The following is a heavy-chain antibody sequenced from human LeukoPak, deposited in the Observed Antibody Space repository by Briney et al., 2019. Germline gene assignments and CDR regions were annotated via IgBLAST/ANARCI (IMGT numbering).Heavy chain of an antibody. Sequence: GGSLRLSCAASGFTFSSYAMHWVRQAPGKGLEYVSAISSNGGSTYYANSVKGRFTISRDNSKNTLYLQMGSLRAEDMAVYYCARDKGSTKAFDIWGQGTMVTVSS. V-gene: IGHV3-64*01. CDR2: ISSNGGST. CDR3: ARDKGSTKAFDI. D-gene: IGHD2-2*01. J-gene: IGHJ3*02. CDR1: GFTFSSYA.